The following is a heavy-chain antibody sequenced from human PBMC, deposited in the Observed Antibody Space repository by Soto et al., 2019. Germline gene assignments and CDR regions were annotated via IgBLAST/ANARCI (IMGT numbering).Heavy chain of an antibody. CDR2: INHSGST. CDR3: ARGRIVVVPAARGGWFDP. D-gene: IGHD2-2*01. J-gene: IGHJ5*02. Sequence: SETLSLTCAVYGGSFSGYYWSWIRQPPGKGLEWIGEINHSGSTNYNPSLKSRVTISVDTSKNQFSLKLSSVTAADTAVYYCARGRIVVVPAARGGWFDPWGQGTLATVSS. V-gene: IGHV4-34*01. CDR1: GGSFSGYY.